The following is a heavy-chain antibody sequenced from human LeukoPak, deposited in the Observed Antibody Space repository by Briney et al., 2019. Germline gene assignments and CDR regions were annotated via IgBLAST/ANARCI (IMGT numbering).Heavy chain of an antibody. CDR3: AKVVSTVTTRDHDAFDI. CDR2: IWYDGSNK. CDR1: GFTFSSYG. J-gene: IGHJ3*02. Sequence: PGGSLRLSCAASGFTFSSYGMHWVRQAPGKGLEWVAVIWYDGSNKYYADSVKGRFTISRDNSKNTLYLQMNSLRAGDTAVYYCAKVVSTVTTRDHDAFDIWGQGTMVTVSS. D-gene: IGHD4-17*01. V-gene: IGHV3-33*06.